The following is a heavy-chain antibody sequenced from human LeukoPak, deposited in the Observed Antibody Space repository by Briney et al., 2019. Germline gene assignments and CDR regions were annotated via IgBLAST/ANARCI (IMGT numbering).Heavy chain of an antibody. D-gene: IGHD2-15*01. CDR1: GFTFDDYA. CDR2: ISWNSGSI. CDR3: AKETRVGYCSGGSCRSPFDY. J-gene: IGHJ4*02. V-gene: IGHV3-9*01. Sequence: GGSLRLSCAASGFTFDDYAMHWVRQAPGKGLEWVSGISWNSGSIGYADSVKGRFTISRDNAKNSLYLQMNSLRAEDTALYYCAKETRVGYCSGGSCRSPFDYWGQGTLVTVSS.